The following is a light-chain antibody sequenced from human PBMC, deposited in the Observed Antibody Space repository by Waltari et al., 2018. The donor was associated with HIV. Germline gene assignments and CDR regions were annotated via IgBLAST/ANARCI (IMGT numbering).Light chain of an antibody. CDR2: EVT. CDR1: SSNVGSDDL. J-gene: IGLJ1*01. V-gene: IGLV2-23*02. Sequence: QSALTQPASVSGSPGQSLTISCPGTSSNVGSDDLVSWYQQHPGEAPKLIIYEVTKRPSGVSNRFSGSKSGNTASLTISGLQAEDEADYYCCSCPRSGIRYVFGTGTKVTVL. CDR3: CSCPRSGIRYV.